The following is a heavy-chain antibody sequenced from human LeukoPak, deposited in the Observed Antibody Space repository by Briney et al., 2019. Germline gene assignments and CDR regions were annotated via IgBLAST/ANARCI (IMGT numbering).Heavy chain of an antibody. D-gene: IGHD3-22*01. CDR1: GLTFSTYA. J-gene: IGHJ4*02. CDR2: ISGSGGST. V-gene: IGHV3-23*01. Sequence: PGGPLRLSCAASGLTFSTYAMSWVRQAPGKGLEWDLGISGSGGSTFYADSVKGRFTISRDNSKKTLYLQMNSLRAEDTAVYYCAKDRAYYSDSSGYYLVRAYDYWGQGTLVTVSS. CDR3: AKDRAYYSDSSGYYLVRAYDY.